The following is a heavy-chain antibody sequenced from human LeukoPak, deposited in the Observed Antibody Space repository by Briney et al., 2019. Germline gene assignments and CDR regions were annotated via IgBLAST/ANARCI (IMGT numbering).Heavy chain of an antibody. CDR3: ARGWKVRGVSPAFDY. Sequence: SETLSLTCAVYGGSFGGYYWTWIRQPPGKGLGWIGEINHSGSTNYNPSLKSRVTISVDTSKNQFSLKLSSVTAADTAVYYCARGWKVRGVSPAFDYWGQGTLVTVSS. J-gene: IGHJ4*02. CDR2: INHSGST. CDR1: GGSFGGYY. V-gene: IGHV4-34*01. D-gene: IGHD3-10*01.